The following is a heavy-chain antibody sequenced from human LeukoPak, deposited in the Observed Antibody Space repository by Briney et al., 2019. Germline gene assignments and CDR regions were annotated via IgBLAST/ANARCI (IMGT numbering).Heavy chain of an antibody. CDR3: ARGGYSFDY. Sequence: GGSLRLSWAASEFSLSGYWMTWVRQAPGKGLEWVARLHADGVEQNYVDSVTGRFTMSRDNAKNSLDLQMNSLRGEDTVVYYGARGGYSFDYLGQGTLVAVSS. CDR2: LHADGVEQ. D-gene: IGHD5-18*01. J-gene: IGHJ4*02. CDR1: EFSLSGYW. V-gene: IGHV3-7*01.